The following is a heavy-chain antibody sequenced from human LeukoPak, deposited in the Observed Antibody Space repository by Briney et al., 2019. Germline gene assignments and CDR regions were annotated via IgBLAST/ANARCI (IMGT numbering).Heavy chain of an antibody. CDR2: ISSSGSYI. CDR3: AKDGSSGWPNWFDP. Sequence: GGSLRLSCAASRFTFSSYSMNWVRQAPGKGLEWVSSISSSGSYIYHADSVKGRFTISRDNSKNTLYLQMNSLRAEDTAVYYCAKDGSSGWPNWFDPWGQGTLVTVSS. V-gene: IGHV3-21*04. CDR1: RFTFSSYS. D-gene: IGHD6-19*01. J-gene: IGHJ5*02.